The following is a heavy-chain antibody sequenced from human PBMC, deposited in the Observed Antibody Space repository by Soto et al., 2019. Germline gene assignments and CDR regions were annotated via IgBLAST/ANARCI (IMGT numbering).Heavy chain of an antibody. CDR2: ISYDGSNK. Sequence: QVQLVESGGGVVQPGRSLRLSCAASGFTFSSYGMHWVRQAPGKGLEWVAVISYDGSNKYYADSVKGRFTISRDNSENTLYLQMNSLRAEDTAVYYCAKDPGEAVRVSAPFDPWGQGTLVTVSS. CDR1: GFTFSSYG. D-gene: IGHD3-10*01. CDR3: AKDPGEAVRVSAPFDP. V-gene: IGHV3-30*18. J-gene: IGHJ5*02.